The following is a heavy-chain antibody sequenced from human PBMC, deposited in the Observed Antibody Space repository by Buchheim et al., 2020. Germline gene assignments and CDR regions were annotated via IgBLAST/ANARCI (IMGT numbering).Heavy chain of an antibody. D-gene: IGHD3-22*01. CDR2: ISYDGSNK. CDR3: ARHTKADYYDSSGYPDY. J-gene: IGHJ4*02. CDR1: GFTFSSYA. Sequence: QVQLVESGGGVVQPGRSLRLSCAASGFTFSSYAMHWVRQAPGKGLEWVAVISYDGSNKYYADSVKGRFTISRDNSKNTLYLQMNSRRAEDTAVYYCARHTKADYYDSSGYPDYWGQGTL. V-gene: IGHV3-30-3*01.